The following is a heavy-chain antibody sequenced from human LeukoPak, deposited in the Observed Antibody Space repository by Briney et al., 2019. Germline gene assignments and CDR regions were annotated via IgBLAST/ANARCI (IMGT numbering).Heavy chain of an antibody. Sequence: PSETLSLTCTVSGGSVSSGSYYWSWIRQPPGQGLVWIGYIYYSGSAKYNPSLKSRVTISVDTSKNQFSLKLTSVTAADTAVYYCAREFGDWGLSWFDPWGQGTLVTVSS. V-gene: IGHV4-61*01. D-gene: IGHD3-10*01. CDR3: AREFGDWGLSWFDP. J-gene: IGHJ5*02. CDR1: GGSVSSGSYY. CDR2: IYYSGSA.